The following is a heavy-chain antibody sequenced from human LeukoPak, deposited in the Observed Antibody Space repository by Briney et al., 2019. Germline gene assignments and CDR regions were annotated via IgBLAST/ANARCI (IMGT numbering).Heavy chain of an antibody. CDR1: GDSVSSNSAA. V-gene: IGHV6-1*01. CDR3: ARSQRGYSYGWVDYYGMDV. CDR2: TYYRSKWYN. D-gene: IGHD5-18*01. Sequence: SQTLSLTCAISGDSVSSNSAAWNWIRQSPSRGLEWPGRTYYRSKWYNDYAVSVKSRITINPDTSKNQFSLQLNSVTPEDTAVYYCARSQRGYSYGWVDYYGMDVWGQGTTVTVSS. J-gene: IGHJ6*02.